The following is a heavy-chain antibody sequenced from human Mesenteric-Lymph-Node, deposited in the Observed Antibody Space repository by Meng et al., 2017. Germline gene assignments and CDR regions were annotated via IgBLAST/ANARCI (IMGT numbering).Heavy chain of an antibody. J-gene: IGHJ6*02. CDR3: ARDLDLPVLAVAGNGYGMDV. Sequence: GRSRRPSCAAAGFTSNDYYMDWVRQAPGKGLEWVSYISSSGSTIYYADSVKGRFTISRDNAKNSLCLQMNSLRAEDPAVYYCARDLDLPVLAVAGNGYGMDVWGQGTPVTVSS. CDR2: ISSSGSTI. D-gene: IGHD6-19*01. V-gene: IGHV3-11*04. CDR1: GFTSNDYY.